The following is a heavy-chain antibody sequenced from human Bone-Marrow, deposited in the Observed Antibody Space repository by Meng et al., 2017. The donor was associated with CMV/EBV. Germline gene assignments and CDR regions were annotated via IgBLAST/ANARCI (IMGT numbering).Heavy chain of an antibody. D-gene: IGHD3-22*01. CDR3: ARASLTYYYDSSGYLDY. CDR1: GFTFSSYE. CDR2: ISSSGSTI. J-gene: IGHJ4*02. V-gene: IGHV3-48*03. Sequence: GESLKISCAASGFTFSSYEMHWVRQAPGKGLEWVSYISSSGSTIYYADSVQGRFTISRDNAKNSLYLQMNSLRAEDTAVYYCARASLTYYYDSSGYLDYWGQGTLVTVSS.